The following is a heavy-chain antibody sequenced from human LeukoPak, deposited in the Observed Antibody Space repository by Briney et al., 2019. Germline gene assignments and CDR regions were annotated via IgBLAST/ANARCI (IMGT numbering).Heavy chain of an antibody. D-gene: IGHD3-16*01. CDR2: ISYDGSNK. J-gene: IGHJ5*02. CDR3: AREGYDYVWGSSPGWFDP. V-gene: IGHV3-30*04. Sequence: PGGSLRLSCAASGFTFSSYAMHWVRQAPGKGLEWVAVISYDGSNKYYADSVKGRFTISRDNSKNTLYLQMNSLRAEDTAVYYCAREGYDYVWGSSPGWFDPWGQGTLVTVSS. CDR1: GFTFSSYA.